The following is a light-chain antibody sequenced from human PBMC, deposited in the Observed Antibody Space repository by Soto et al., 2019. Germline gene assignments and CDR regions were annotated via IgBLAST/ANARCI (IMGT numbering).Light chain of an antibody. Sequence: DIQMTQSPSTLSASVGDRVTITCRASQSVSSWLAWYQQKPGKAPNLLIYTASSLESGVPSRFSGSGSGTEFTLTISSLQHDDFANYYLQQYNSAWTFGQGTTVEIK. CDR2: TAS. J-gene: IGKJ1*01. V-gene: IGKV1-5*03. CDR1: QSVSSW. CDR3: QQYNSAWT.